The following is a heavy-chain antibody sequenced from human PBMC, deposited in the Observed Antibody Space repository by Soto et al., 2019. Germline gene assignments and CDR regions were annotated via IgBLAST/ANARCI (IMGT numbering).Heavy chain of an antibody. D-gene: IGHD2-21*01. J-gene: IGHJ3*01. CDR3: AKFRSTVRDWFGL. V-gene: IGHV3-23*01. Sequence: GGSLRLSCAASGFTFSSYPMSWVRQAPGKGLEWVSVISPSSAATYYADSVKGRFTISRDNSRNTLFLQMNSLRAEDTALYYCAKFRSTVRDWFGLWGQGTMVTVSS. CDR1: GFTFSSYP. CDR2: ISPSSAAT.